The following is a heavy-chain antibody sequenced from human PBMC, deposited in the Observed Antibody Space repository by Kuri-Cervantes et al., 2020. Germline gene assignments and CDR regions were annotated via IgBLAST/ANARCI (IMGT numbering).Heavy chain of an antibody. CDR3: AGGQQVAHEYFQY. CDR2: IGSSGSLI. CDR1: GFSFSTYG. Sequence: GGSLRLSCAASGFSFSTYGMSWVRQAPGKGLEWISYIGSSGSLIYYEDSVKGRVTTSRDNAGNSLYPQMNSLRDEDTAVYYCAGGQQVAHEYFQYWGQGTLVTVSS. D-gene: IGHD6-13*01. J-gene: IGHJ1*01. V-gene: IGHV3-48*02.